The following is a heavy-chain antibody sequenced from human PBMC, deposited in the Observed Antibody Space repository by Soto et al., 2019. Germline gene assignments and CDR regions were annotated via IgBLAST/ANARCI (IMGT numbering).Heavy chain of an antibody. D-gene: IGHD3-3*01. CDR3: AKRQDYDFWSGYYTNTETDFYGMDV. CDR1: GFTFSSYA. Sequence: PGGSLRLSCAASGFTFSSYAMSWVRQAPGKGLEWVSAISGSGGGTYYADSVKGRFTISRDNSKNTLYLQMNSLRAEDTAVYYCAKRQDYDFWSGYYTNTETDFYGMDVWGQGTTVTVSS. CDR2: ISGSGGGT. V-gene: IGHV3-23*01. J-gene: IGHJ6*02.